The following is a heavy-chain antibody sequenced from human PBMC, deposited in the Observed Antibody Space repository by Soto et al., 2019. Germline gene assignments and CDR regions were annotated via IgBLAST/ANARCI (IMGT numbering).Heavy chain of an antibody. CDR1: GGSFSGYY. CDR2: INHSGST. V-gene: IGHV4-34*01. J-gene: IGHJ6*02. Sequence: QVQLQQWGAGLLKPSETLSLTCAVYGGSFSGYYWSWIRQPPGKGLEWIGEINHSGSTNYNPSLKSRVTISVATAKNPFSLKLSSVTAADTAVYFCARVTGRYYYGMDVWGQGTTVTVSS. CDR3: ARVTGRYYYGMDV.